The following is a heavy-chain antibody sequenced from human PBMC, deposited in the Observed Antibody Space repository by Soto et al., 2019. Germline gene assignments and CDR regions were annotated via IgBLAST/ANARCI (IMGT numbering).Heavy chain of an antibody. CDR1: GFTFPNYA. CDR2: VTGGTSST. J-gene: IGHJ3*02. V-gene: IGHV3-23*01. CDR3: AKHLPPIMIPRLFADAFHM. D-gene: IGHD3-16*01. Sequence: EVRLLESGGGLVQHGGSLRLSCIASGFTFPNYAMRWVRQAPGKGLEWVSVVTGGTSSTYYADSVEGRFTIPRDNSGNMLFLQVNIRGAGPPSVYYYAKHLPPIMIPRLFADAFHMWCQVTVLTVSS.